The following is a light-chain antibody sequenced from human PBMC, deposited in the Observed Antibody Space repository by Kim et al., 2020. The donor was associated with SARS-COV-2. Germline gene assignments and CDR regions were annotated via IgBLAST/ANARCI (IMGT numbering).Light chain of an antibody. CDR2: GAS. V-gene: IGKV1-17*01. Sequence: ASVGDRVTVTCRASQDIRNDLGWYQRKPRRAPKRLIYGASSLQSGVPSRFSVSGSGTEFTLTISSLQPEDFATYFCLQHNTYPIAFGQGTRLEI. CDR3: LQHNTYPIA. J-gene: IGKJ5*01. CDR1: QDIRND.